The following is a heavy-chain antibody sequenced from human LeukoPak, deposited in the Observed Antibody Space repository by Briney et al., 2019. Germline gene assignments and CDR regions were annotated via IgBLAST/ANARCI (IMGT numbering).Heavy chain of an antibody. Sequence: GGSLRLSCAASGFTFSTYWMSWVRQAPGKGLERVANIKQDGSEKYYADSVKGRFTISRDNAKNSLYLQMNSLRAEDTAVYYCASWGYCSGGSCYRPLDYWGQGTLVTVSS. CDR1: GFTFSTYW. D-gene: IGHD2-15*01. CDR2: IKQDGSEK. V-gene: IGHV3-7*01. CDR3: ASWGYCSGGSCYRPLDY. J-gene: IGHJ4*02.